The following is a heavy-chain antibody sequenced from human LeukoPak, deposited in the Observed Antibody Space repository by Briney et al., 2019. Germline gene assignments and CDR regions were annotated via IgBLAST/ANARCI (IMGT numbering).Heavy chain of an antibody. Sequence: SETLSLTCTVSGGSMSSSSYYWGWIRQPPGKGLEWIGSIYYSGSTYYNPSLKSRVTISVDTSKNQFSLKLSSVTAADTAVYYCARLSSWPLNWFDPWGQGTLVTVSS. CDR3: ARLSSWPLNWFDP. D-gene: IGHD6-13*01. V-gene: IGHV4-39*01. J-gene: IGHJ5*02. CDR1: GGSMSSSSYY. CDR2: IYYSGST.